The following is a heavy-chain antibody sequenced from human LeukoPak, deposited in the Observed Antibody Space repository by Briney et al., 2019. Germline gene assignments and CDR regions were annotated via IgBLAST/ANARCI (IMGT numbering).Heavy chain of an antibody. CDR2: IYYSGST. CDR1: GGTISSNY. CDR3: ARESGSGSPLYYFDY. V-gene: IGHV4-59*01. J-gene: IGHJ4*02. Sequence: SETVSLTCTVSGGTISSNYLSWIRQPPGKGLEWIGYIYYSGSTKYNPSLKSRVTIPVDTSKNQFSLKVSSVTAAGTAVYYCARESGSGSPLYYFDYGGQGTLVSV. D-gene: IGHD3-10*01.